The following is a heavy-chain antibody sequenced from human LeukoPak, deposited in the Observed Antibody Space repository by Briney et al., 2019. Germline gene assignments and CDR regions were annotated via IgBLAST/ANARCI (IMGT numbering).Heavy chain of an antibody. J-gene: IGHJ4*02. V-gene: IGHV3-7*01. D-gene: IGHD2-15*01. CDR3: AREDGYCSGGNCYSYFDS. CDR1: GFTFSSYG. CDR2: IKKTGSET. Sequence: GGSLRLSCAASGFTFSSYGMHWVRQAPGKGLEWVAYIKKTGSETYYVDSVKGRFTITRDNTRNSLFLQMYSLRAEDTAVYFCAREDGYCSGGNCYSYFDSWGQGTLVTVSS.